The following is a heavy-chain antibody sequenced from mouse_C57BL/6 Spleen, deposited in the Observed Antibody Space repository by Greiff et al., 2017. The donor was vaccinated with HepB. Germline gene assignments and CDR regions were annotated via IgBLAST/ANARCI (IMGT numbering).Heavy chain of an antibody. J-gene: IGHJ2*01. CDR3: AHGSSPYYFDY. CDR1: GYTFTSYW. V-gene: IGHV1-7*01. Sequence: VQLQQSGAELAKPGASVKLSCKASGYTFTSYWLHWVKQRPGQGLEWIGYINPSSGYTKYNQKFKDKATLTADKASSTAYMQLSSLTYEDSAVYYCAHGSSPYYFDYWGQGTTLTVSS. CDR2: INPSSGYT. D-gene: IGHD1-1*01.